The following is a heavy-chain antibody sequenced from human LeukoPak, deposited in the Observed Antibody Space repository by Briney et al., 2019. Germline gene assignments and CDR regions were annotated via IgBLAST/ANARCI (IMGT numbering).Heavy chain of an antibody. V-gene: IGHV1-69*02. CDR3: ARAYGSGIFQH. CDR2: IIPILGIA. Sequence: ASVKVSCKASGGTFSSYTISWVRQAPGQGLEWMVRIIPILGIANYAQKFQGRVTITADKSTSTAYMELSSLRSEDAAVYYCARAYGSGIFQHWGQGTLVTVSS. D-gene: IGHD3-10*01. J-gene: IGHJ1*01. CDR1: GGTFSSYT.